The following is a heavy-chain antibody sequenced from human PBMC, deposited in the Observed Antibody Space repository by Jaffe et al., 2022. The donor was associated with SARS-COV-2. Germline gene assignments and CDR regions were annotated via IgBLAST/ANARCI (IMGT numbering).Heavy chain of an antibody. CDR1: GYNFNTYG. V-gene: IGHV1-18*01. J-gene: IGHJ6*02. D-gene: IGHD3-3*01. CDR3: ARDRKALEWLFAYFYYGMDV. Sequence: QVQLVQSGGEVKKPGASVKVSCKASGYNFNTYGISWVRQAPGQGLEWMGWISAYNGNTNYAQKLQGRVTMTVDTSTSTAYVELRSLRSDDTAVYYCARDRKALEWLFAYFYYGMDVWGQGTTVTVSS. CDR2: ISAYNGNT.